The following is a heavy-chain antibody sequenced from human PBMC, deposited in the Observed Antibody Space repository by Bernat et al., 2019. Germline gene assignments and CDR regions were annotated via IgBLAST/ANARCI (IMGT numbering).Heavy chain of an antibody. D-gene: IGHD2-15*01. CDR3: ARRCSGGSCYSLGAFDY. Sequence: QVQLVESGGGVVQPGRSLRLSCAASGFTFSSYAMHWVRQAPGKGLEWVAVISYDGSNKYYADSVKGRFTISRDNSKNTLYLQLNSLRAEDTAVYYCARRCSGGSCYSLGAFDYWGQGTLVTVFS. CDR2: ISYDGSNK. CDR1: GFTFSSYA. J-gene: IGHJ4*02. V-gene: IGHV3-30-3*01.